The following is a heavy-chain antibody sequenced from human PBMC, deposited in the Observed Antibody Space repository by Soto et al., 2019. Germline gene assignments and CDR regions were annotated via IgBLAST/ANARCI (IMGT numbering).Heavy chain of an antibody. CDR1: GFTFSIAW. Sequence: EVQLVESGGGLVKPGGSLRLSCVASGFTFSIAWLSWVRQAPGKGLEWVGRIRSKAAGGTAAYAAPLKGRFTISRDDSANTMYLQMSNLKTDDTAIYYCTTGTTGAEDDWGQGTLVTVSS. CDR2: IRSKAAGGTA. D-gene: IGHD1-1*01. J-gene: IGHJ4*02. V-gene: IGHV3-15*01. CDR3: TTGTTGAEDD.